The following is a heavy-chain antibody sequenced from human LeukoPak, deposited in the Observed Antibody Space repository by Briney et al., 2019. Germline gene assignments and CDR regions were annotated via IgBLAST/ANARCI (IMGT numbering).Heavy chain of an antibody. CDR3: ARDKLLWFGELSPWFDP. V-gene: IGHV3-21*01. CDR2: ISSSSSYI. J-gene: IGHJ5*02. D-gene: IGHD3-10*01. CDR1: GFTFSSCS. Sequence: GGSLRLSCAASGFTFSSCSMNWVRQAPGKGLEWVSSISSSSSYIYYADSVKGRFTISRDNAKNSLYLQMNSLRAEDTAVYYCARDKLLWFGELSPWFDPWGQGTLVTVSS.